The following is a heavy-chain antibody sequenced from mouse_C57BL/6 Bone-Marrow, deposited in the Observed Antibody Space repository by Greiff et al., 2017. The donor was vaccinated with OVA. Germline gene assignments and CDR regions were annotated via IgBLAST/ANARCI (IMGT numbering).Heavy chain of an antibody. V-gene: IGHV1-43*01. CDR1: GYSFTGYY. CDR3: AGRFAY. CDR2: INPSTGGT. J-gene: IGHJ3*01. Sequence: EVQRVESGPELVKPGASVKISCKASGYSFTGYYMHWVKQSSEKSLEWIGEINPSTGGTSYNQKFKGKATLTVDKSSSTAYMQLKSLTSEDSAVYYCAGRFAYWGQGTLVTVSA.